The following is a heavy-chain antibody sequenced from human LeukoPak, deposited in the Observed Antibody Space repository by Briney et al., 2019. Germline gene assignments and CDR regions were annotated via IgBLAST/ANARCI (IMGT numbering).Heavy chain of an antibody. D-gene: IGHD6-19*01. CDR3: TTDLPNSSGWYFPPEYAFDI. CDR1: GFTFSNAW. CDR2: IKSKTDGGTT. V-gene: IGHV3-15*01. J-gene: IGHJ3*02. Sequence: GGSLRLSCAASGFTFSNAWMSWVRQAPGKGLEWVGRIKSKTDGGTTDYAAPVKGRFTISRDDSKNTLYLQMNSLKTEDTAVYYCTTDLPNSSGWYFPPEYAFDIWGQGTMVTVSS.